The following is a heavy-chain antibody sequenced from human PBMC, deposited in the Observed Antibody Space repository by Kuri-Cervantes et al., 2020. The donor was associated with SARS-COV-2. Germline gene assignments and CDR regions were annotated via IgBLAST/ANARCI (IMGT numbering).Heavy chain of an antibody. J-gene: IGHJ4*02. D-gene: IGHD3-3*01. Sequence: LSLTCAASGFTFSSYSMNWVRQAPGKGLEWVSSISSSSSYIYYADSVKGRFTISRDNAKNSLYLEMNSLRPEDTAVYYCAKVETASLDYWGQGTLVTVSS. CDR3: AKVETASLDY. V-gene: IGHV3-21*06. CDR2: ISSSSSYI. CDR1: GFTFSSYS.